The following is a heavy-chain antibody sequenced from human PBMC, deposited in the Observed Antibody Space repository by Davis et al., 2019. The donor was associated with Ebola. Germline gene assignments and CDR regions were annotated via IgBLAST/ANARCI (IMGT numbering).Heavy chain of an antibody. J-gene: IGHJ4*02. V-gene: IGHV3-21*01. Sequence: GGSLRLSCAASGFTFSTYAMGWVRQAPGKGLEWVSSISSSSSYIYYADSVKGRFTISRDNAKNSLYLEMNSLRDEDTAVYYCARLFGVIPVFDYWGQGTLVTVSS. D-gene: IGHD3-3*01. CDR3: ARLFGVIPVFDY. CDR2: ISSSSSYI. CDR1: GFTFSTYA.